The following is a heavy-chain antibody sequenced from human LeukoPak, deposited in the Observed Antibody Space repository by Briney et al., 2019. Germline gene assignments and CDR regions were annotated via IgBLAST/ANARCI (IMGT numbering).Heavy chain of an antibody. Sequence: GSSVKVSCKASGGTFSSYGISWVRQAPGQGLEWMGWISAYNGNTNYAQKLQGRVTMTTDTSTSTAYMELRSLRSDDTAVYYCARLSNPNWFDPWGQGTLVTVSS. D-gene: IGHD3-16*02. V-gene: IGHV1-18*01. J-gene: IGHJ5*02. CDR3: ARLSNPNWFDP. CDR2: ISAYNGNT. CDR1: GGTFSSYG.